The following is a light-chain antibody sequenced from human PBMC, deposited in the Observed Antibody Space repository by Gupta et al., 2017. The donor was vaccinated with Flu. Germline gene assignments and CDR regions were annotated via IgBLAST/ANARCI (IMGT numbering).Light chain of an antibody. J-gene: IGKJ2*01. CDR3: QQRSNWLYT. CDR1: QSVSSY. CDR2: DAS. V-gene: IGKV3-11*01. Sequence: ILLTQSPATLSLSPGERATLSCRASQSVSSYLAWYQQKPGQAPRLLIYDASNRATGIPARFSGSGSGTYFTLTISSLEPEDFAVYYCQQRSNWLYTFGQGTKLEIK.